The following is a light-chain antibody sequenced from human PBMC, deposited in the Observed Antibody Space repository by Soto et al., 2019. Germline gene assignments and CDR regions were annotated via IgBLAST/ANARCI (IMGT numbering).Light chain of an antibody. CDR3: QQYGSSPPT. CDR1: QSVSSSY. J-gene: IGKJ1*01. Sequence: LSPGERATLSCRASQSVSSSYLAWYQQKPGXAXRXLXYGASSRATGIPDRFSGSGSGTDFTLTISRLEPEDFAVYYCQQYGSSPPTFGQGTKVDIK. CDR2: GAS. V-gene: IGKV3-20*01.